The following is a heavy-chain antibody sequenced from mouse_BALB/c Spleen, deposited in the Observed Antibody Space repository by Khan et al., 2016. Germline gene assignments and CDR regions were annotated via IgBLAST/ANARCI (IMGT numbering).Heavy chain of an antibody. D-gene: IGHD1-1*01. CDR3: ATDKNYYGSSYWYCDV. J-gene: IGHJ1*01. CDR2: IRNKDNGYTK. Sequence: EVELVESGGGLVQPGGSLRLSCATSGFTFTDYYMSWVRQPPGKALEWLGFIRNKDNGYTKEYSASVKGRFTISRDNSQSILYLQMNTLRAEDSATYYCATDKNYYGSSYWYCDVWGAGTTVTVSS. V-gene: IGHV7-3*02. CDR1: GFTFTDYY.